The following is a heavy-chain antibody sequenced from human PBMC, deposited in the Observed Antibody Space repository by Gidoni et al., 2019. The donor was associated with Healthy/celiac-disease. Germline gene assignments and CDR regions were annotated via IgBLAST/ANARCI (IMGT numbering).Heavy chain of an antibody. J-gene: IGHJ4*02. Sequence: QVQLVQSGAEVKKPGASVTVSCKVSGYTLTELSMHWVRQAPGKGLEWMGGFDPEDGETIYAQKFQGRVTMTEDTSTDTAYMELSSLRSEDTAVYYCEIARDCSGGSCYSGGYFDYWGQGTLVTVSS. CDR3: EIARDCSGGSCYSGGYFDY. V-gene: IGHV1-24*01. D-gene: IGHD2-15*01. CDR1: GYTLTELS. CDR2: FDPEDGET.